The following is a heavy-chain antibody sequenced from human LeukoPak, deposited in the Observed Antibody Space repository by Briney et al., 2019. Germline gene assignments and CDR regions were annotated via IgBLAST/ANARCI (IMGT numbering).Heavy chain of an antibody. CDR3: ARGYDPIEY. V-gene: IGHV3-21*01. Sequence: GRSLRLSCAASGFTFSSYDMHWVRQAPGKGLEWVSSISTSSSYIYYADSVKGRFTISRDNAKNSLYLQMNSLRAEDTAVYYCARGYDPIEYWGQGTLVTVSS. J-gene: IGHJ4*02. D-gene: IGHD5-12*01. CDR2: ISTSSSYI. CDR1: GFTFSSYD.